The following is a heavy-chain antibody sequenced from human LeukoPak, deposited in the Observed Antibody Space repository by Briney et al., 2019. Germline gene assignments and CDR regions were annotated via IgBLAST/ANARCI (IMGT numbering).Heavy chain of an antibody. D-gene: IGHD3-3*01. Sequence: ASVKVSCKSSGYTFTSYGISWVRQAPGQGPEWMGWISGYNANTNTDYAQKFQDRVTMTTDTSTSIVYMELRSLRSDDTAVYYCARVYDFWSGLFYMDVWGKGTTVTVSS. V-gene: IGHV1-18*01. CDR3: ARVYDFWSGLFYMDV. CDR1: GYTFTSYG. CDR2: ISGYNANT. J-gene: IGHJ6*03.